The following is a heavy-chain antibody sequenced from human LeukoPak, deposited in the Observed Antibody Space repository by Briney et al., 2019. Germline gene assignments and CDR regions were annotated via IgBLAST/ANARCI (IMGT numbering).Heavy chain of an antibody. CDR3: ARESYSSGYYPGQY. J-gene: IGHJ4*02. D-gene: IGHD3-22*01. CDR1: GYPFTAYY. Sequence: ASVKVSCKAFGYPFTAYYMYWVRQAPGQGPEWMGIINPSGGSTSYAQKFQGRVTMTRDMSTSTVYMELSSLRSEDTAVYYCARESYSSGYYPGQYWGQGTLVTVSS. CDR2: INPSGGST. V-gene: IGHV1-46*01.